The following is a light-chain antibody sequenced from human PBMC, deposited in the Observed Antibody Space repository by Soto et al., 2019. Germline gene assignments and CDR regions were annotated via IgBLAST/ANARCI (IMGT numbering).Light chain of an antibody. CDR2: DAS. CDR3: QQYNSYWT. Sequence: DIQMTQSPSTLSASEGDRVTNTCRASQSISSWLAWYQQKPGKAPKLLIYDASSLESFVPSRFSGSGSGTEFTLTISSLQPDDFATYYCQQYNSYWTFGQGTKV. CDR1: QSISSW. V-gene: IGKV1-5*01. J-gene: IGKJ1*01.